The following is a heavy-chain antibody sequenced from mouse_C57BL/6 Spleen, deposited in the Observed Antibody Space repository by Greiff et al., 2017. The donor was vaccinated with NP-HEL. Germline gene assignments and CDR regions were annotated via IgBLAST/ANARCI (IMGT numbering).Heavy chain of an antibody. D-gene: IGHD1-1*01. CDR1: GYTFTDYN. J-gene: IGHJ3*01. V-gene: IGHV1-18*01. CDR3: ARSYYYGSRAWFAY. Sequence: VQLKESGPELVKPGASVKIPCKASGYTFTDYNMDWVKQSHGQSLEWIGDINPNNGGTIYNQKFKGKATLTVDKSSSTAYMELRSLTSEDTAVYYCARSYYYGSRAWFAYWGQGTLVTVSA. CDR2: INPNNGGT.